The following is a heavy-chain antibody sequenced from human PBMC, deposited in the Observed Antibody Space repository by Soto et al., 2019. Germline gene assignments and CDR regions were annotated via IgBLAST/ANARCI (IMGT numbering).Heavy chain of an antibody. CDR1: GGTFSSYA. D-gene: IGHD3-22*01. CDR2: IIPIFGTA. Sequence: QVQLVQSGAEVKKPGSSVKVSCKASGGTFSSYAISWVRQAPGQGLEWMGGIIPIFGTANYAQKFQGRVTITADESTSTAYMELSSLRSEDTAVYYWARASSPYYYDSSGFLPFDYWGQGTLVTVSS. CDR3: ARASSPYYYDSSGFLPFDY. J-gene: IGHJ4*02. V-gene: IGHV1-69*12.